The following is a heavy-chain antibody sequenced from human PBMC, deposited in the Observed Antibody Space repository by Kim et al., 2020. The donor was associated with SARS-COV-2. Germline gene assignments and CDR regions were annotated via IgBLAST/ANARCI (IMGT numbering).Heavy chain of an antibody. CDR3: ARGDTAMANNALKN. CDR1: GGSISSFH. CDR2: MYTSGST. V-gene: IGHV4-4*07. J-gene: IGHJ4*02. Sequence: SETLSLTCTVSGGSISSFHWNWIRQPAGKGLEWIGRMYTSGSTKYNPSLKSRVTMSVDMSENRFSLKLSSVTAADTAVYYCARGDTAMANNALKNWGQGTLVTVSP. D-gene: IGHD5-18*01.